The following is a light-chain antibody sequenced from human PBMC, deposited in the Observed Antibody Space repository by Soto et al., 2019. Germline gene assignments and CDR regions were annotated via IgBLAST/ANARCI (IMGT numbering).Light chain of an antibody. J-gene: IGLJ1*01. V-gene: IGLV2-14*03. Sequence: QSVLTQPASVSGSPGQSITISCTGTSSDVGAYNFVSWHQQHPGKAPKLMIYNVYDRPSGISYRFSGSKSGNAASLTISGLQGEDEADYYCSAYTVSRPYVFGTGTKVTVL. CDR1: SSDVGAYNF. CDR2: NVY. CDR3: SAYTVSRPYV.